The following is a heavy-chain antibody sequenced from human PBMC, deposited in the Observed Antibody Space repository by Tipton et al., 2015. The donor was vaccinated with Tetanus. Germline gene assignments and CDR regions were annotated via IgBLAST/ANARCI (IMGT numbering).Heavy chain of an antibody. Sequence: TLPLTCTVSGDSISRGGYFWNWIRQRPGKGPEWGGDIYYSGDTYYNPSLKKRVSMSVDTSKNQFPLNLSSVTAPGTAVYFCAGHPPPYYYGSGSSLDYWGQGAPVTVSS. V-gene: IGHV4-31*03. CDR1: GDSISRGGYF. J-gene: IGHJ4*02. D-gene: IGHD3-10*01. CDR2: IYYSGDT. CDR3: AGHPPPYYYGSGSSLDY.